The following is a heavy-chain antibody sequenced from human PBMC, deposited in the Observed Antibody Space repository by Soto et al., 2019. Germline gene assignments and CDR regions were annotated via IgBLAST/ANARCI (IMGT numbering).Heavy chain of an antibody. V-gene: IGHV1-69*02. Sequence: QVQLVQSGAEVKKPGSSVKVSCKASGGTFSSYTISWVRQAPGQGLEWMGRIIPILGIANYAQKFQGRVTITADKSTSTAYMELSSLRSEDTAVYYCARAGSYCDYPPTWGQGTLVTVSS. D-gene: IGHD4-17*01. CDR2: IIPILGIA. J-gene: IGHJ4*02. CDR1: GGTFSSYT. CDR3: ARAGSYCDYPPT.